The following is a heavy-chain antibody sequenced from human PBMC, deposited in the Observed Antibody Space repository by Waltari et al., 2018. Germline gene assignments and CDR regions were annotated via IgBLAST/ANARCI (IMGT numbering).Heavy chain of an antibody. V-gene: IGHV4-34*01. D-gene: IGHD6-13*01. CDR3: AGVLAAAGTFGFDY. CDR2: INQNEST. J-gene: IGHJ4*02. CDR1: GGSFSYYY. Sequence: QVQLQQWGAGLLKPSETLSLTCAVYGGSFSYYYWNWIRQPPGKGLAWIGEINQNESTNDNPSLKSRVTISLDTSKNQVSLKLSSVTAADTAVYYCAGVLAAAGTFGFDYWGQGTLVTVSS.